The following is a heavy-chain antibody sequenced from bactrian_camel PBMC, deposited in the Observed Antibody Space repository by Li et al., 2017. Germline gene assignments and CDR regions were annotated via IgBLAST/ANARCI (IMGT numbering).Heavy chain of an antibody. J-gene: IGHJ4*01. Sequence: HVQLVESGGGSVQAGGSLKLSCATSGFEFSNSYMHWVRQVPGKGLEWVFGGSTYYADSVKGRFTISLGNAKNTVFLEMNSLKPEDTAMYYCYTVGSWCPYNVWGQGTQVTVS. CDR1: GFEFSNSY. D-gene: IGHD5*01. CDR2: GST. CDR3: YTVGSWCPYNV. V-gene: IGHV3S9*01.